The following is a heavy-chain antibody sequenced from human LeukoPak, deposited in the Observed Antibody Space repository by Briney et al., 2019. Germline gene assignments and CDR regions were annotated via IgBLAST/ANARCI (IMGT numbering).Heavy chain of an antibody. Sequence: GGSLRLSCAASGLTFSSYAMSWVRQAPGKGLEWVSAISGSGGSTYYADSVKGRFTISRDNSKNTLYLQMNSLRAEDTAVYYCAKDKASRLVWGSRGGNWFDPWGQGTLVTVSS. CDR3: AKDKASRLVWGSRGGNWFDP. CDR1: GLTFSSYA. J-gene: IGHJ5*02. D-gene: IGHD3-16*01. V-gene: IGHV3-23*01. CDR2: ISGSGGST.